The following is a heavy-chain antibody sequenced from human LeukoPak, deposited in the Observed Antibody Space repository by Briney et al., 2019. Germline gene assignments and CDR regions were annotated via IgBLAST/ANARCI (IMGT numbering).Heavy chain of an antibody. D-gene: IGHD6-13*01. J-gene: IGHJ6*02. Sequence: GGSLRLSCAASRFTFSSYGMHWVRQAPGKGLEWVAVISYDGSNKYYADSVKGRFTISRDNSKNTLYLQMNSLGAEDTAVYYCAKDRAAAGDFYYYYYGMDVWGQGTTVTVSS. V-gene: IGHV3-30*18. CDR1: RFTFSSYG. CDR3: AKDRAAAGDFYYYYYGMDV. CDR2: ISYDGSNK.